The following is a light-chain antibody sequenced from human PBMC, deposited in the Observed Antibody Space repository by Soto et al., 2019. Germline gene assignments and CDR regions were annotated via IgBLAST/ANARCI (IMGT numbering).Light chain of an antibody. J-gene: IGKJ4*01. Sequence: EIVLTQSPATLSLSPGERATLSCRASQSVRSYLAWYQQKPGQAPRLFIYDASNRATGIPARFSGSGSGTDFTLTISSLEPEDFAIYYCQQRSNWPPVTFGGGTKVEIK. CDR1: QSVRSY. CDR3: QQRSNWPPVT. V-gene: IGKV3-11*01. CDR2: DAS.